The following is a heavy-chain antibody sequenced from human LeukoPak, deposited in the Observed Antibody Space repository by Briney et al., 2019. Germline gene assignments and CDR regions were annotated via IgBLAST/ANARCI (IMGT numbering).Heavy chain of an antibody. Sequence: QPGGSLRLSCAASGFTFSSYAMHWVRQAPGKGLEWVAVISYDGSNKYYADSVKGRFTISRDNSKNTLYLQMNSLRAEDTAVYYCARDGTASGKFDYWGQGTLVTVSS. D-gene: IGHD1-7*01. CDR3: ARDGTASGKFDY. CDR2: ISYDGSNK. V-gene: IGHV3-30*04. J-gene: IGHJ4*02. CDR1: GFTFSSYA.